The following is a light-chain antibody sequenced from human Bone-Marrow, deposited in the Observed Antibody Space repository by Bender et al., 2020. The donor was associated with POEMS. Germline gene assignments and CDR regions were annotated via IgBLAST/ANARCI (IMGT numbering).Light chain of an antibody. CDR3: VAWDASLNGWV. CDR2: RDD. V-gene: IGLV3-25*02. Sequence: SYELTQPPSVSVSPGQTARITCSGDALPKQSAHWYQQKSGQAPVLVMYRDDERPSGIPERISGSNSGNTATLAITGLQSDDEAIYFCVAWDASLNGWVFGGGTKLTVL. CDR1: ALPKQS. J-gene: IGLJ3*02.